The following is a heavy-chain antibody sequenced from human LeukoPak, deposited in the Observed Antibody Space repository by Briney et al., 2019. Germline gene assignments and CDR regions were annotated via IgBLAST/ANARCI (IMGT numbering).Heavy chain of an antibody. CDR3: AKGRRFLEWLFFDY. CDR1: GFTFSSYG. J-gene: IGHJ4*02. CDR2: IRYDGSNK. D-gene: IGHD3-3*01. Sequence: GGSLRLSCAASGFTFSSYGMHWVRQAPGKGLEWVAFIRYDGSNKYYADSVKGRFTISRDNSKNTLYLQMNSLRAEDTAVYYCAKGRRFLEWLFFDYWGQGTLVTVSS. V-gene: IGHV3-30*02.